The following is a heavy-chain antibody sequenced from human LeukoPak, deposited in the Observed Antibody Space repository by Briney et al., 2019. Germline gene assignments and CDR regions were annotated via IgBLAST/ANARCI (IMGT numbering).Heavy chain of an antibody. J-gene: IGHJ5*02. CDR1: GFTFSSYS. V-gene: IGHV3-21*01. Sequence: KPGGSLRLSCAASGFTFSSYSMNWVRQAPGKGLEWVSSISSSSSYIYYADSVKGRFTISRDNAKNSLSLQMNRLRAEDTAVYYCARDGSSGWYSNLLYNWFDPWGQGTLVTVSS. CDR3: ARDGSSGWYSNLLYNWFDP. D-gene: IGHD6-19*01. CDR2: ISSSSSYI.